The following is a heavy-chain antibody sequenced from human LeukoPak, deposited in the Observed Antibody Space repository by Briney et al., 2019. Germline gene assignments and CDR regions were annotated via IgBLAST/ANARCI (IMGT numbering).Heavy chain of an antibody. CDR3: ARGDYGGVDY. V-gene: IGHV3-21*04. CDR2: ITSGSSYR. D-gene: IGHD4-23*01. J-gene: IGHJ4*02. CDR1: GFTFSSYN. Sequence: PGGSLRLSCAASGFTFSSYNMNWVRQAPGRGLEWVSSITSGSSYRFYADSVKGRFTISRDNSKNTLYLQMNSLRAEDTAVYYCARGDYGGVDYWGQGTLVTASS.